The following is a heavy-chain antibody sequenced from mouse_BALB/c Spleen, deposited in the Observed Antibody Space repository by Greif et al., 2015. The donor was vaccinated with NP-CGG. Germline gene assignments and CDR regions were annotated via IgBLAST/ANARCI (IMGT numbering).Heavy chain of an antibody. CDR1: GYAFSSYW. CDR3: AREDYGTRYFDV. D-gene: IGHD1-1*01. V-gene: IGHV1-80*01. CDR2: IYPGDGDT. J-gene: IGHJ1*01. Sequence: VQLQQSGAELVRPGSSVKISCKASGYAFSSYWMNWVKQRPGQGLEWIGQIYPGDGDTKYNGKFKGKATLTADKSSSTAYMQLSSLTSEDSAVYFWAREDYGTRYFDVWGAATTVTVSS.